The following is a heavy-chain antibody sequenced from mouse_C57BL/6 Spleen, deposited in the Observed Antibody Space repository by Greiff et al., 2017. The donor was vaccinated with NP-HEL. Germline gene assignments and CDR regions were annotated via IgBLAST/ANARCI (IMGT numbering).Heavy chain of an antibody. J-gene: IGHJ4*01. CDR2: INPGSGGT. CDR1: GYAFTNYL. Sequence: VQLQQSGAELVRPGTSVKVSCKASGYAFTNYLIEWVKQRPGQGLEWIGVINPGSGGTNYNEKFKGKATLTADKSSSTAYMQLSSLTSEDSAVYFCARSSYSPYYAMDYWGQGTSVTVSS. D-gene: IGHD2-12*01. CDR3: ARSSYSPYYAMDY. V-gene: IGHV1-54*01.